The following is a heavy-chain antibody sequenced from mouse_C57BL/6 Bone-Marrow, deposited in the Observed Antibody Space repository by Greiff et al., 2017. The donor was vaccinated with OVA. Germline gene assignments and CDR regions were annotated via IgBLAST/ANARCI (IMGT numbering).Heavy chain of an antibody. D-gene: IGHD4-1*01. CDR2: INPSNGGT. V-gene: IGHV1-53*01. Sequence: QVQLQQPGTELVKPGASVKLSCKASGYTFTSYWMHWVKQRPGQGLEWIGNINPSNGGTNYNEKFKSKATLTVDKSSSTAYMQLSSLTSEDSAVYYCARRGNWDGIFFYYAMDYWGQGTSGTVSS. CDR3: ARRGNWDGIFFYYAMDY. CDR1: GYTFTSYW. J-gene: IGHJ4*01.